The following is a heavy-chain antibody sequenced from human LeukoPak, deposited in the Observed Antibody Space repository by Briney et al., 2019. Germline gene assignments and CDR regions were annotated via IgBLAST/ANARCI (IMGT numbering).Heavy chain of an antibody. Sequence: GGSLRLSCAASGFTFSSYAMSWVRQAPGKGLEWVSAISGSGGSTYYADSVKGRFTISRDNAKNSLYLQMNSLRAEDTAVYYCARDSPMTTVIIYYYYGMDVWGQGTTVTVSS. CDR3: ARDSPMTTVIIYYYYGMDV. CDR1: GFTFSSYA. D-gene: IGHD4-17*01. CDR2: ISGSGGST. J-gene: IGHJ6*02. V-gene: IGHV3-23*01.